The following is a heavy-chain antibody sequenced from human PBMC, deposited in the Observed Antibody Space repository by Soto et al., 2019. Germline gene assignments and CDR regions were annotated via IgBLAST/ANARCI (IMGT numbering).Heavy chain of an antibody. V-gene: IGHV3-23*01. D-gene: IGHD3-10*01. CDR2: VTGGGHTT. J-gene: IGHJ6*02. CDR1: GFTFSRYA. CDR3: ASSSGDLDVYGMDI. Sequence: QPGGSLRLSCAASGFTFSRYAMSWVRQAPGKGLEWVSTVTGGGHTTYNADSVNGRFTISRDNSKNTLYLQMNNLRAEDTAIYYCASSSGDLDVYGMDIWGPGTTVTVSS.